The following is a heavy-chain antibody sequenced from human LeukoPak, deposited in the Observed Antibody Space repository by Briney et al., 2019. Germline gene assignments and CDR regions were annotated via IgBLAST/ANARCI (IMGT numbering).Heavy chain of an antibody. J-gene: IGHJ6*02. V-gene: IGHV1-69*01. D-gene: IGHD6-13*01. CDR3: ARTGIAAAGFHYYGMDV. CDR1: GGTFSSYA. CDR2: IIPIFGTA. Sequence: VASVKVSCKASGGTFSSYAISWVRQAPGQGLEWMGGIIPIFGTANYAQKFQGRVTITADESTSTAYMGLSSLRSEDTAVYYCARTGIAAAGFHYYGMDVWGQGTTVTVSS.